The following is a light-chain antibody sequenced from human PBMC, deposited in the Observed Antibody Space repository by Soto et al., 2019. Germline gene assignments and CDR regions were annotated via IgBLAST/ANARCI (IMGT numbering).Light chain of an antibody. CDR1: GLNIGAGYD. V-gene: IGLV1-40*01. J-gene: IGLJ1*01. CDR3: QSFDAGVSGYV. CDR2: GNK. Sequence: QTVVTQPPSVSGALGQRVTISCTGSGLNIGAGYDVHWYQQLPGTAPKVVIYGNKIRPSGVPDRFSGSKSGTSASLAITGLQAEDEAEYYCQSFDAGVSGYVFGPGTKLTVL.